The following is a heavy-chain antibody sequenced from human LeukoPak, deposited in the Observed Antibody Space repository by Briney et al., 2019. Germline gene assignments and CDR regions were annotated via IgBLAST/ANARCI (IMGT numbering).Heavy chain of an antibody. J-gene: IGHJ4*02. Sequence: SETLSLTCTVSGGSISSYYWSWIRQPPGKGLEWIGEINHSGSTNYNPSLKSRVTISVDTSKNQFSLKLSSVTAADTAVYYCARQTFGVLYFDSWGQGTLVIVSS. CDR3: ARQTFGVLYFDS. CDR2: INHSGST. V-gene: IGHV4-34*01. CDR1: GGSISSYY. D-gene: IGHD3-10*01.